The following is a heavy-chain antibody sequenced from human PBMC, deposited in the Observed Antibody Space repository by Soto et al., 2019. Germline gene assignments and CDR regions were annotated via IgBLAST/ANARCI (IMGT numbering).Heavy chain of an antibody. CDR2: IDPADSET. Sequence: GESLKISCKGSGYSFITYWIAWVRQKPGKGLEWMGIIDPADSETKYSPSFQGQVTISVDKSTNTAYLQWSSLKASDTAKYYCARLGQGGYVQGMDVWGKGTTVTV. D-gene: IGHD5-12*01. J-gene: IGHJ6*04. CDR1: GYSFITYW. V-gene: IGHV5-51*01. CDR3: ARLGQGGYVQGMDV.